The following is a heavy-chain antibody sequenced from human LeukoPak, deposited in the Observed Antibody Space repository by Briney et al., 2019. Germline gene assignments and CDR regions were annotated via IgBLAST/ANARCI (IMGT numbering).Heavy chain of an antibody. J-gene: IGHJ5*02. Sequence: GASVKVSLKASVYTFTSYDINCVRQATGQGLEWMGWMNPNSGNTGYAQKFQGRVTMTRNTSISTAYMELSSLRSEDTAVYYCARGALVKEWSDLYNWFDPWGQGTLVTVSS. D-gene: IGHD3-3*01. CDR2: MNPNSGNT. V-gene: IGHV1-8*01. CDR1: VYTFTSYD. CDR3: ARGALVKEWSDLYNWFDP.